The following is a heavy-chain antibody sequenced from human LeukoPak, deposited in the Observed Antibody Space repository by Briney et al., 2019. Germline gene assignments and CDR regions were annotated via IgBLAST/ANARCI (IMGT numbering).Heavy chain of an antibody. J-gene: IGHJ2*01. CDR2: INWNGGST. CDR3: ARESGVYSGDSRYRYWYFDL. D-gene: IGHD2-21*02. Sequence: GGSLRLSCAASGFTFDDYGMSWVRQAPGKGLEWVSGINWNGGSTGYADSVKGRFTISRDNAKNSLYLQMNSLRAEDTALYYCARESGVYSGDSRYRYWYFDLWGRGTQVTVSS. V-gene: IGHV3-20*04. CDR1: GFTFDDYG.